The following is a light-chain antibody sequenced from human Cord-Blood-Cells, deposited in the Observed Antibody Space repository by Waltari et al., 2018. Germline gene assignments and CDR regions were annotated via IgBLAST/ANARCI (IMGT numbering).Light chain of an antibody. CDR1: SSDVGGYNY. V-gene: IGLV2-14*01. J-gene: IGLJ1*01. Sequence: QSALTQPASVSGSPGQSITISCTGTSSDVGGYNYVSWDQQHPGKASKLVIYDVSKRHSGVSNRFSGSKTGNTASLTISGLQAEDEADYYCSSYTSSSTYVFGTGTKVTVL. CDR2: DVS. CDR3: SSYTSSSTYV.